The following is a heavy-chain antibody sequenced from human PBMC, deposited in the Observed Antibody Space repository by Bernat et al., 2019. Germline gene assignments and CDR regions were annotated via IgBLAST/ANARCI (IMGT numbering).Heavy chain of an antibody. Sequence: QVHLVESGGGVVQPGRSLRLSCEASGFTFSDYGMHWVRQAPGQGPEGVAVMWSHGSNKFYADSLKGRFAISRDNSNNTLYLQMNSLRVEDTALYYCAREGSYGSGSDIFDFWGQGTLVTVSS. CDR1: GFTFSDYG. J-gene: IGHJ5*01. CDR2: MWSHGSNK. D-gene: IGHD3-10*01. V-gene: IGHV3-33*01. CDR3: AREGSYGSGSDIFDF.